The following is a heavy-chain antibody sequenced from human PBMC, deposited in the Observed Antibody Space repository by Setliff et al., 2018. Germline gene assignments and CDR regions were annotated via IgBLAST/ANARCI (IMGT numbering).Heavy chain of an antibody. Sequence: SETLSLTCAVYGDSFSDYYWSWIRQPPGKGLEWIGSIYHSGSSYYNSSLRSRVTMSIDTSKNQLSPKLTSVTAADTAVYYCAREFVVISFVKNIHHHYGMDVWGQGTTVTVSS. D-gene: IGHD2-21*01. CDR2: IYHSGSS. CDR1: GDSFSDYY. CDR3: AREFVVISFVKNIHHHYGMDV. V-gene: IGHV4-34*01. J-gene: IGHJ6*02.